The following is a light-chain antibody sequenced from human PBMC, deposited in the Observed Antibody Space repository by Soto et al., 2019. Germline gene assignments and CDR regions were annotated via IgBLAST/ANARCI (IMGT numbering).Light chain of an antibody. CDR3: QQSYSIPNT. V-gene: IGKV1-39*01. J-gene: IGKJ2*01. Sequence: DIQMTESPSSLTESVGDRVTITCRASQSISSYLNWYQQKPGKAPKLLIYAASSLQSGVPSRFSGSGSGTDFTLTISSLQAEDGATYYCQQSYSIPNTFGQGTKVDIK. CDR1: QSISSY. CDR2: AAS.